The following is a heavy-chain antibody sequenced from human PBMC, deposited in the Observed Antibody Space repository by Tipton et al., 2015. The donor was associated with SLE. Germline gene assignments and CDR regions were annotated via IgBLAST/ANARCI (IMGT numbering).Heavy chain of an antibody. D-gene: IGHD4-23*01. Sequence: KPSETLSLTCTVSGDSINSYYWSWIRQPPGMGLEWIGEFKHGGSTNYNPSLKSRVSISLETSKNQFSLRLSSVTAADTAVYFCARGQKGRSVYGGYSANFFDPWGPGTLVTVSS. CDR2: FKHGGST. J-gene: IGHJ5*02. CDR3: ARGQKGRSVYGGYSANFFDP. V-gene: IGHV4-34*01. CDR1: GDSINSYY.